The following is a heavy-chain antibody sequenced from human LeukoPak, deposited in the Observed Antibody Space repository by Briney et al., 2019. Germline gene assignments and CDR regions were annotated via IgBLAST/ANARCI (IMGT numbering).Heavy chain of an antibody. D-gene: IGHD6-13*01. Sequence: SETLSLTCAIYGGSFSGYYWSWIRRSPGKGLEWIGEINHSGSTNYNPSLKSRVTISVDTSKNQFSLKLSSVTAADTAVYYCARGLSAAPPGRYWGQGTLVTVSS. CDR3: ARGLSAAPPGRY. CDR2: INHSGST. CDR1: GGSFSGYY. V-gene: IGHV4-34*01. J-gene: IGHJ4*02.